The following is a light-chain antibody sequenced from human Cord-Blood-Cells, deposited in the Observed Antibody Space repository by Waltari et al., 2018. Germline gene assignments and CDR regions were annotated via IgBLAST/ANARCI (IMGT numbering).Light chain of an antibody. CDR2: GAS. V-gene: IGKV3-15*01. J-gene: IGKJ1*01. CDR1: QSVSSN. Sequence: EIVMTQSPATLSVSPGASATLSCRASQSVSSNLAWYQQKPGQAPTLLIYGASTRATGIPARFSGSGSGTEFTLNISSLQSEDFAFYYFQQYNNWPPWTFGQGTKVEIK. CDR3: QQYNNWPPWT.